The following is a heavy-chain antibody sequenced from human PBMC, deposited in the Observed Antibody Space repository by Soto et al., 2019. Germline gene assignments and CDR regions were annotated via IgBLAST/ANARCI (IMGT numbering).Heavy chain of an antibody. Sequence: QVQLVESGGGVVQPGRSLRLSCAASGFIFSGYSMHWVRQAPGKGLEWVAVISYDGSNKYYADSVKGRFTISRDNSKNTRYLQMTSLRAEDTTVYYCARDLGVRVVRGVTHYYYYGMDVWGQGTTVTVSS. CDR1: GFIFSGYS. D-gene: IGHD3-10*01. V-gene: IGHV3-30-3*01. CDR3: ARDLGVRVVRGVTHYYYYGMDV. J-gene: IGHJ6*02. CDR2: ISYDGSNK.